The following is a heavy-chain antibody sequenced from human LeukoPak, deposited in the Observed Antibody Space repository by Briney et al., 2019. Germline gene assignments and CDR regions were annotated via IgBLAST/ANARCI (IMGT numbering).Heavy chain of an antibody. V-gene: IGHV4-31*03. D-gene: IGHD3-22*01. Sequence: SETLSPTCTVSGGSISSGGYYWSWIRQHPGKGLEWIGYIYYSGSTYYNPSLKSRVTISVDTSKNQFSLKLSSVTAADTAVYYCARAGTMRYYFDYWGQGTLVTVSS. J-gene: IGHJ4*02. CDR3: ARAGTMRYYFDY. CDR1: GGSISSGGYY. CDR2: IYYSGST.